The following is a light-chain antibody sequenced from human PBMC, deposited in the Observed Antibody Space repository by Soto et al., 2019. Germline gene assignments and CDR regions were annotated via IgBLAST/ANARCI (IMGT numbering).Light chain of an antibody. CDR3: QQRHNWPIT. CDR1: QDINKW. J-gene: IGKJ5*01. Sequence: DIQMTQSPSSVSASVGDRVAITCRASQDINKWLAWYQQKPGTAPKLLIYSASSLYTGVPSRFSGSGSGTDFTLTISSLQPEDFGVYYCQQRHNWPITFGQGTRLEIK. V-gene: IGKV1-12*01. CDR2: SAS.